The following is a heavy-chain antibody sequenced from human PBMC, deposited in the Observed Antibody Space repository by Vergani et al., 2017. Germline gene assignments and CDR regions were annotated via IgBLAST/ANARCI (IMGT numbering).Heavy chain of an antibody. Sequence: QVQLQQWGAGLLKPSETLSLTCAVYGGSFSGYYWSWIRQPPGKGLEWIGEINHSGSTNYNPSLKSRVTISVDTSKNQFSLKLSSVTAADTAVYYCARGRGQLVQYYYYMDVWGEGTTVTVSS. CDR1: GGSFSGYY. D-gene: IGHD6-6*01. CDR2: INHSGST. CDR3: ARGRGQLVQYYYYMDV. J-gene: IGHJ6*03. V-gene: IGHV4-34*01.